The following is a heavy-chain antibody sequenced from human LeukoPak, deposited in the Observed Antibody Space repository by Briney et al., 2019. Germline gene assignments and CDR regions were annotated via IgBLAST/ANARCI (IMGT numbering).Heavy chain of an antibody. D-gene: IGHD6-13*01. CDR1: GFTFSSYA. CDR3: AKEGDVYSSSEFDY. J-gene: IGHJ4*02. CDR2: ISGSGGST. Sequence: GGSLRLSCAASGFTFSSYAMSWVRQAPGKGLEWVSVISGSGGSTYYADSVKGRFTIPRDNSKNTLYLQMNSLRAEDTAVYYCAKEGDVYSSSEFDYWGQGTLVTVSS. V-gene: IGHV3-23*01.